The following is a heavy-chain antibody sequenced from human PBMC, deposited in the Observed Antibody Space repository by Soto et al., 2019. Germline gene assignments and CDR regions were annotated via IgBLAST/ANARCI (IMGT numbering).Heavy chain of an antibody. V-gene: IGHV1-69*13. J-gene: IGHJ4*02. CDR1: GGTFSSYA. D-gene: IGHD5-18*01. Sequence: ASVKVSCRASGGTFSSYAISWVRQAPGQGLEWMGGIIPIIGTANYAQKFQGRVTITADESTSTAYMELSSLRSEDTAVYYCARDIGRLLYSYGSCAFDYWGQGTLVTVSS. CDR3: ARDIGRLLYSYGSCAFDY. CDR2: IIPIIGTA.